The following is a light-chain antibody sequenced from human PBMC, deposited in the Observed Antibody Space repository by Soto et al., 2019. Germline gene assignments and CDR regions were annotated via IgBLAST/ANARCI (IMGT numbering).Light chain of an antibody. CDR2: AAS. J-gene: IGKJ1*01. CDR3: QQLNSYPRT. CDR1: QGISSY. Sequence: DIQLTQSPSFLSASLGDKVTITSRSSQGISSYLAWYQQKPGKAPKLLIYAASTLQSGVPSRFSGSGSGTEFTLTISSLQPEDFATYYCQQLNSYPRTFGQGTKVDIK. V-gene: IGKV1-9*01.